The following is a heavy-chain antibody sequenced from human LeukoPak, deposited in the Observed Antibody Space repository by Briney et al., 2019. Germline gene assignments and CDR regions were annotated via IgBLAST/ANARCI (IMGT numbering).Heavy chain of an antibody. CDR1: GFTFSNYG. CDR3: ARGYFDY. Sequence: GGSLRLSCAASGFTFSNYGMHWVRQAPGKGLEWVSFIRYDGSNKYYADSVKGRFTISRDNSKNTLYLQMNSLRAEDTAVYYCARGYFDYWGQGTLVTVSS. V-gene: IGHV3-30*02. CDR2: IRYDGSNK. J-gene: IGHJ4*02.